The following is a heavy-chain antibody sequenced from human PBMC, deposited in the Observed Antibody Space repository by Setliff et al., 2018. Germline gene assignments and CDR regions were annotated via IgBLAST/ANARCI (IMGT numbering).Heavy chain of an antibody. CDR3: AKGGGGNYDSSAIGYYYYYYYMDV. J-gene: IGHJ6*03. CDR1: GFTLSSYA. Sequence: GESLKISCVASGFTLSSYAMNWVRQAPGKGLEWVSGITGSGAGTYYADSVEGRFTISRDNSDNTLYLEMISPRAEDTAVYYCAKGGGGNYDSSAIGYYYYYYYMDVWGKGTTVTVSS. D-gene: IGHD3-22*01. CDR2: ITGSGAGT. V-gene: IGHV3-23*01.